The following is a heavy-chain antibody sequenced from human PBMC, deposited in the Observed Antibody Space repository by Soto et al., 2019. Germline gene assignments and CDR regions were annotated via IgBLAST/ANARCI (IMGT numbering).Heavy chain of an antibody. CDR1: GFTFSFSS. J-gene: IGHJ4*02. V-gene: IGHV3-21*01. CDR3: ARDGSGWSRDC. D-gene: IGHD6-19*01. CDR2: ISRSSDYI. Sequence: GGSLRLSCAASGFTFSFSSMNWVRQAPGKGLEWVSSISRSSDYIYYADSVKGRFTVSRDNARNTLYLQMNSLRPEDTAVYYCARDGSGWSRDCWGQGTLVTVS.